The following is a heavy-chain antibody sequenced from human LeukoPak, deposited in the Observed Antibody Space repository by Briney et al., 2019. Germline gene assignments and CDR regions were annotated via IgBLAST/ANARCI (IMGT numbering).Heavy chain of an antibody. CDR3: ARDSYGSGSSYNDYYYYMDV. D-gene: IGHD3-10*01. Sequence: PSETLSLTCTVSGGSVSGSYWSWVRQSPGKGLEWIGYIYYSGATNYNPSLKSRVSISIDTSKNQFSLKLSSVTPADTAVYYCARDSYGSGSSYNDYYYYMDVWDKGTAVTIS. CDR2: IYYSGAT. CDR1: GGSVSGSY. V-gene: IGHV4-59*02. J-gene: IGHJ6*03.